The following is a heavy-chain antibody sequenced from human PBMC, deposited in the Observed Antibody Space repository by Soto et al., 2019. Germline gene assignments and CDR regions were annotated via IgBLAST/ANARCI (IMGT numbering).Heavy chain of an antibody. CDR2: ISINGGST. CDR3: TRAPRGIIVAPDY. V-gene: IGHV3-64D*06. D-gene: IGHD5-12*01. Sequence: GGSLRLSCSASGFTFSSYAMHWVRQAPGKGLEYVSSISINGGSTHYADSVKGRFTISRDNSRNTQYLQMSSLTSEDTAVYYCTRAPRGIIVAPDYWGQGTLVTVSS. CDR1: GFTFSSYA. J-gene: IGHJ4*02.